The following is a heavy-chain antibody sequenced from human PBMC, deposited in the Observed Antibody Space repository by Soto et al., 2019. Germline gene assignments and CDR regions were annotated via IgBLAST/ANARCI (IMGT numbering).Heavy chain of an antibody. Sequence: GGSVKVCFKASGGPFSSYAVSLVRQAPGQGLEWMGGIIPIFGTANYAQKFQGRVTITADESTSTAYMELSSLRSEDTAVYYCARDSDRYCSSTTCTGLFDYWGQGTLVTVSS. CDR1: GGPFSSYA. CDR3: ARDSDRYCSSTTCTGLFDY. CDR2: IIPIFGTA. V-gene: IGHV1-69*13. J-gene: IGHJ4*02. D-gene: IGHD2-2*01.